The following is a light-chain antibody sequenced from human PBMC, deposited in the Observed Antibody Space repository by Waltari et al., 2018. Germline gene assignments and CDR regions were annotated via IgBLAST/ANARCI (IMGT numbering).Light chain of an antibody. CDR1: QSILYRSNNKNY. J-gene: IGKJ4*01. CDR2: QAS. CDR3: QQYYSTPLT. Sequence: DIEMTQSPDSLAVSLGERATINCKSSQSILYRSNNKNYLAWYQQKEGQPPKLLIYQASTRESGVPDRFSRSESGTDFTLTISSLQAEDVAVYYCQQYYSTPLTFGGWTKVKIK. V-gene: IGKV4-1*01.